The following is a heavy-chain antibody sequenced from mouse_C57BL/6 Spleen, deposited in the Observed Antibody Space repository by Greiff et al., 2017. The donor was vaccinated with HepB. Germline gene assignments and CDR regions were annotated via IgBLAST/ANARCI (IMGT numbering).Heavy chain of an antibody. Sequence: QVQLQQSGAELVKPGASVKLSCKASGYTFTSYWMQWVKQRPGQGLEWIGEIDPSDSYTNYNQKFKGKATLTVDTSSSTAYMQLSSLTSEDSAVYYCARSPLMVTYYFDYWGQGTTLTVSS. V-gene: IGHV1-50*01. CDR3: ARSPLMVTYYFDY. J-gene: IGHJ2*01. CDR1: GYTFTSYW. D-gene: IGHD2-2*01. CDR2: IDPSDSYT.